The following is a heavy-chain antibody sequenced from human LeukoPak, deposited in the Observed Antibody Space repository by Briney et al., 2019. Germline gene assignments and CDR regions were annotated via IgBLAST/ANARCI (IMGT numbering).Heavy chain of an antibody. CDR2: IYHSGST. CDR1: GGSISSNSYY. CDR3: ARHGGYYYDSSGYSYHFDY. D-gene: IGHD3-22*01. Sequence: PSETLSLTCAVSGGSISSNSYYWGWIRQPPGKGLEWIGSIYHSGSTYYNPSLKSRVTISVDTSKNQFSLKLSSVTAADTAVYYCARHGGYYYDSSGYSYHFDYWGQGTLVTVSS. J-gene: IGHJ4*02. V-gene: IGHV4-39*01.